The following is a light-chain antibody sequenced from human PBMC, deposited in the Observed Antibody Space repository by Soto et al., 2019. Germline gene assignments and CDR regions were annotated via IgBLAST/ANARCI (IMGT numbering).Light chain of an antibody. CDR3: QQYNSYPWT. Sequence: DIQMTQSPSTLSASVGDRVTITCRASQSISSWLAWYQQKPGKAPKLLIYKASSLESGVPSMFSGSGSGTEFTLPISSLQPDDFATYYCQQYNSYPWTVGQGTKVEVK. CDR1: QSISSW. V-gene: IGKV1-5*03. J-gene: IGKJ1*01. CDR2: KAS.